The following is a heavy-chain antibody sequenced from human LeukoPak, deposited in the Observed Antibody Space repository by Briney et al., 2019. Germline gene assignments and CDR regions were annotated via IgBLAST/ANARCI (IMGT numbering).Heavy chain of an antibody. CDR2: IYYSGST. J-gene: IGHJ4*02. D-gene: IGHD3-16*02. V-gene: IGHV4-39*07. Sequence: SETLSLTCTVSGGSISSSSYYWGWLRQPPGKGLEWIGSIYYSGSTYYNPSLKSRVTISVDTSKNQFSLKLSSVTAADTAVYYCARVVTAPYYFDYWGQGTLVTVSS. CDR1: GGSISSSSYY. CDR3: ARVVTAPYYFDY.